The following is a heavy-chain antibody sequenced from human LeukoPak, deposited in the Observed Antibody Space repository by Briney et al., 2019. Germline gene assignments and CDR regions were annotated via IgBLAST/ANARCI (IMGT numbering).Heavy chain of an antibody. D-gene: IGHD3-3*01. CDR2: ISSSSSYI. J-gene: IGHJ5*02. CDR3: ARDGMYYDFWSGYRNEYNWFDP. Sequence: PGGSLRLSCAASGSTFSSYSMNWVRQAPGKGLEWVSSISSSSSYIYYADSVKGRFTISRDNAKNSLYLQMNSLRAEDTAVYYCARDGMYYDFWSGYRNEYNWFDPWGQGTLVTVSS. CDR1: GSTFSSYS. V-gene: IGHV3-21*01.